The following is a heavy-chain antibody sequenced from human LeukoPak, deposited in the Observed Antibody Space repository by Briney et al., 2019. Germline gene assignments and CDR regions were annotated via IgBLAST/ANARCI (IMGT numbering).Heavy chain of an antibody. V-gene: IGHV4-31*03. CDR2: IYYSGST. CDR3: ATEKEPIAAAGTDY. Sequence: PSETLSLTCTVSGGSISSGGYYWSWIRQHPGKGLEWIGYIYYSGSTYYNPSLKSRVTISVDTSKNQFSLKLSSVTAADTAVYYCATEKEPIAAAGTDYWGQGTLVTVSS. CDR1: GGSISSGGYY. J-gene: IGHJ4*02. D-gene: IGHD6-13*01.